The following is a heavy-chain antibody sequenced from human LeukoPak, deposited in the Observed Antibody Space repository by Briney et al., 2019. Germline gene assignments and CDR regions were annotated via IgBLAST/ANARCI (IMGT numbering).Heavy chain of an antibody. V-gene: IGHV1-2*04. Sequence: VASVKVSCKASGYTFTGYYMHWVRQAPGQGLEWMGWINPNSGGTNYAQKFQGWVTMTRDTSISTAYMELSRLRSDDTAVYYCARGYEYSSSPLHFDYWGQGTLVTVSS. J-gene: IGHJ4*02. CDR3: ARGYEYSSSPLHFDY. D-gene: IGHD6-6*01. CDR2: INPNSGGT. CDR1: GYTFTGYY.